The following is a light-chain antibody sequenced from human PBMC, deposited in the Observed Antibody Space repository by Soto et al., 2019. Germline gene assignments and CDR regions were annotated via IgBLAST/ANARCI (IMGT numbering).Light chain of an antibody. CDR1: NSDVGIYDF. CDR2: EVS. J-gene: IGLJ1*01. V-gene: IGLV2-14*01. Sequence: QSVLTQPASVSGTHGQSITISCTGSNSDVGIYDFVSWYQHHPGRAPKLIVSEVSHRPSGGSNRFSCSKSGNTASLTISGLQSEDEADYYCISYTSDDVRYVFGTGTKLPVL. CDR3: ISYTSDDVRYV.